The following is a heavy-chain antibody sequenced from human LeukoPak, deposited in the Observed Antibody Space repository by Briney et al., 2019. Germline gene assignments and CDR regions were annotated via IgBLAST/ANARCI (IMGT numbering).Heavy chain of an antibody. CDR1: GYTFTGYG. J-gene: IGHJ3*02. Sequence: ASVKVSCKASGYTFTGYGISWVRQAPGQGLEWMGWINAGNGNTKYSQEFQGRVTITRDTSASTAYMELGSLRSEDMAVYYCARDVCSSTSCYAFDIWGQGTMVTVSS. D-gene: IGHD2-2*01. V-gene: IGHV1-3*03. CDR2: INAGNGNT. CDR3: ARDVCSSTSCYAFDI.